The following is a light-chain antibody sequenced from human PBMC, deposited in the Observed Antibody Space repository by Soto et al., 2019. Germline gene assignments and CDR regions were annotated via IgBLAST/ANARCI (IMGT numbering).Light chain of an antibody. J-gene: IGKJ1*01. CDR3: QQYYKSPWT. V-gene: IGKV3-20*01. CDR1: QSVSSSY. CDR2: AAS. Sequence: EIVLTQSPGTLSLSPGERATLSCRASQSVSSSYLAWCQQKPGQAPRLLIYAASSRAPGIPDRFSGGGSGTDFALSISILEPEDFAVYYCQQYYKSPWTFGQGTKVYIK.